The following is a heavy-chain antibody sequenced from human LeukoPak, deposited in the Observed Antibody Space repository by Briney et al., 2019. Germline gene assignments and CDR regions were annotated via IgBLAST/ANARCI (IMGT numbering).Heavy chain of an antibody. CDR2: IYHSGST. Sequence: SEILSLTCAVSGGSISSGGYSWSWIRQPPGKGLEWIGYIYHSGSTYYNPSLKSRVTISVDRSKNQFSLKLSSVTAADTAVYYCARGDYGSGSLFRGWYFGLWGRGTLVTVSS. J-gene: IGHJ2*01. V-gene: IGHV4-30-2*01. D-gene: IGHD3-10*01. CDR1: GGSISSGGYS. CDR3: ARGDYGSGSLFRGWYFGL.